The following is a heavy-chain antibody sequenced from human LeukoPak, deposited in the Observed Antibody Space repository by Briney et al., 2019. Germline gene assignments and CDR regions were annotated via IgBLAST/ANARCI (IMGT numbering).Heavy chain of an antibody. D-gene: IGHD2-15*01. J-gene: IGHJ3*02. Sequence: GGSLRLSCAASGFTVSSNYMSWVRQAPGQGLEWVSVIYSGGRTYYADSVKGRFTISRDNSKNTLYLQMNSLRAEDTAVYYCARRGVVVAAAPFGAFDIWGQGTMVIVSS. CDR1: GFTVSSNY. CDR3: ARRGVVVAAAPFGAFDI. V-gene: IGHV3-66*01. CDR2: IYSGGRT.